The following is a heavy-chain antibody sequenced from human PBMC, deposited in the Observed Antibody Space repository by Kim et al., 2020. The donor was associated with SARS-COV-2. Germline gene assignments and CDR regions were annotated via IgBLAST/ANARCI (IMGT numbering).Heavy chain of an antibody. D-gene: IGHD2-8*01. CDR1: GFTLSYQS. Sequence: GGSLRLSCAASGFTLSYQSMNWVRQAPGKGLDWVSYISSTSDTIYYVDSVKGRFTISRDNAKNTLYLQMNSLRAEDTAVYFCAREYCTPTTCHRRGQGTLVSGSS. J-gene: IGHJ4*02. V-gene: IGHV3-48*04. CDR2: ISSTSDTI. CDR3: AREYCTPTTCHR.